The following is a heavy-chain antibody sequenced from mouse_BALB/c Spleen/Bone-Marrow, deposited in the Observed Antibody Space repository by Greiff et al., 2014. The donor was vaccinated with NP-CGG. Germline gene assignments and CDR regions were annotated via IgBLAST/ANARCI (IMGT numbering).Heavy chain of an antibody. D-gene: IGHD1-2*01. CDR2: INPDSSTI. J-gene: IGHJ3*01. V-gene: IGHV4-1*02. Sequence: EVQLQQSGGGLVQPGGSLKLSCAASGFDFSRYWMSWVRQAPGKGLEWIGEINPDSSTINYTQSLKDKFIISRDNAKNTLYLQMSKVRSEDTALYYCARVHYYGYEAYWGQGTLVTVSA. CDR1: GFDFSRYW. CDR3: ARVHYYGYEAY.